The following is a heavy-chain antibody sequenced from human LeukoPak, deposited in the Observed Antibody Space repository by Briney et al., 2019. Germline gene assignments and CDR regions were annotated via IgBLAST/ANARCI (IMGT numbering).Heavy chain of an antibody. D-gene: IGHD3-10*01. CDR3: ARGRGKYYGSGSYTDY. J-gene: IGHJ4*02. Sequence: PGGSLRLSCAASGFTFSSYDMHWVRQATGKGLEWVSAIGTAGDTYYPGSVKGRFTISRENAKNSLYLQMNSLRAGDTAVYYCARGRGKYYGSGSYTDYWGQGTLVTVSS. CDR1: GFTFSSYD. V-gene: IGHV3-13*01. CDR2: IGTAGDT.